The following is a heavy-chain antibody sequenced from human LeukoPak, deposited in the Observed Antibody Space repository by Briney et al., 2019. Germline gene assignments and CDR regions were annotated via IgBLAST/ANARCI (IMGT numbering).Heavy chain of an antibody. Sequence: GGSLRLSCAASGFTFRSYGMHWVRQAPGKGLEWVTFIRYDGSNKYYTDSVKGRFTISRDNSKNTLYLQMNSLRAEDTAVYYCARELNYYDSSGYYDDAFDIWGQGTMVTVSS. CDR3: ARELNYYDSSGYYDDAFDI. CDR2: IRYDGSNK. CDR1: GFTFRSYG. V-gene: IGHV3-30*02. J-gene: IGHJ3*02. D-gene: IGHD3-22*01.